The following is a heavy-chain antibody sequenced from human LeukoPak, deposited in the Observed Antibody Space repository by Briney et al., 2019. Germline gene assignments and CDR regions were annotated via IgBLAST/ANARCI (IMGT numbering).Heavy chain of an antibody. CDR3: ASQLGGTTFH. Sequence: SETLSLTCTVSGVSINTYFWSWIRQPPGKGLEWIGYVYYNEITNYNPSLKSRVSISPDTSRNQFSLRLNSVTAAETAVYYCASQLGGTTFHWGQGTLVTVSS. CDR2: VYYNEIT. D-gene: IGHD1/OR15-1a*01. J-gene: IGHJ4*02. V-gene: IGHV4-59*01. CDR1: GVSINTYF.